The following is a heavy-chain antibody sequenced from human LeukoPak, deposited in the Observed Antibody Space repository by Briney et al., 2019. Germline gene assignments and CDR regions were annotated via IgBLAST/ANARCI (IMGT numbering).Heavy chain of an antibody. V-gene: IGHV1-3*01. CDR2: INAGNGNT. D-gene: IGHD2-2*01. CDR3: ARDLVVGVVVPAAINWFDP. CDR1: GYTFTSYA. J-gene: IGHJ5*02. Sequence: ASVKVSCKASGYTFTSYAMHWVRQAPGQRLEWMGWINAGNGNTKYSQKFQGRVTMTRDTSISTAYMELSRLRSDDTAVYYCARDLVVGVVVPAAINWFDPWGQGTLVTVSS.